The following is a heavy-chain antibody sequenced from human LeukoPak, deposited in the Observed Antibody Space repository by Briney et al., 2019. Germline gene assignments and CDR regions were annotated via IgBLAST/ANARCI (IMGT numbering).Heavy chain of an antibody. CDR2: IYYSGST. J-gene: IGHJ5*02. D-gene: IGHD2-15*01. V-gene: IGHV4-39*01. Sequence: SETLSLTCTVSGGSLSSSSYYWGWIRQPPGKGLEWIGSIYYSGSTYYNPSLKSRVTISVDTSKNQFSLKLSSVTAADTAVYYCASWGFNCSGGSCYYWFDPWGQGTLVTVSS. CDR3: ASWGFNCSGGSCYYWFDP. CDR1: GGSLSSSSYY.